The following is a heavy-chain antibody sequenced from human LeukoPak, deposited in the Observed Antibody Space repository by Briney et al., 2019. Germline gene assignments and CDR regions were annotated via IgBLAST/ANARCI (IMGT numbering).Heavy chain of an antibody. D-gene: IGHD6-6*01. J-gene: IGHJ4*02. CDR3: ARFDEYSSSGYFDY. Sequence: ASVKVSCKASGYTFTSYGISWVRQAPGQGLEWMGWISAYNGNTNYAQKLQGRVTMTTDTSTSTAYMELRSLRSDDTAVYYCARFDEYSSSGYFDYWGQGTLVTVSS. V-gene: IGHV1-18*01. CDR1: GYTFTSYG. CDR2: ISAYNGNT.